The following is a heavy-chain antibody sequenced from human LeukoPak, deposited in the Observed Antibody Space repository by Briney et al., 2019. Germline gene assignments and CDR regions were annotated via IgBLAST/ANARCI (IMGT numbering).Heavy chain of an antibody. CDR3: ARVWFGYFFQ. Sequence: GGSLRLSCAASGFTFSNAWMSWVRQAPGKGLGWVSVIHTGGTTHYADSVKGRFTISKDNSNNTVYLQMNSVRVVDTAVYYCARVWFGYFFQWGQGAPVTVSS. D-gene: IGHD3-10*01. V-gene: IGHV3-53*01. CDR2: IHTGGTT. CDR1: GFTFSNAW. J-gene: IGHJ4*02.